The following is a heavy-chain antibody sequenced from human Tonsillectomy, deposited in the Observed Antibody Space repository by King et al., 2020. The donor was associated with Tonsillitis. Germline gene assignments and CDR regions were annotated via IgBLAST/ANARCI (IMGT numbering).Heavy chain of an antibody. CDR2: IRYDGSNT. CDR1: GFIFSSYG. J-gene: IGHJ3*02. Sequence: VQLVESGGGVVQPGGSLRLSCAASGFIFSSYGIHWVRQAPGKGLEWVAFIRYDGSNTYYADSVKGRFTISRDNSKNTLYLQMNSLRSEDTAVYYCAKDYYLMYGGVDAFAMLGQGTMVTVSS. D-gene: IGHD2-8*02. CDR3: AKDYYLMYGGVDAFAM. V-gene: IGHV3-30*02.